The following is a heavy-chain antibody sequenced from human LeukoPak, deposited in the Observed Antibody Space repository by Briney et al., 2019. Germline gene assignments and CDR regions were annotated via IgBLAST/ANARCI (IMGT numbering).Heavy chain of an antibody. CDR3: ARRYPITIFGGRLARGYFQH. D-gene: IGHD3-3*01. J-gene: IGHJ1*01. CDR2: IYYSGST. Sequence: PSETLSLTCTVSGGSISSSSYYWGWIRQPPGKGLEWIGSIYYSGSTYYNSSLKSRVTISVDTSKNQFSLELSSVTAADTAVYYCARRYPITIFGGRLARGYFQHWGQGTLVTVSS. V-gene: IGHV4-39*01. CDR1: GGSISSSSYY.